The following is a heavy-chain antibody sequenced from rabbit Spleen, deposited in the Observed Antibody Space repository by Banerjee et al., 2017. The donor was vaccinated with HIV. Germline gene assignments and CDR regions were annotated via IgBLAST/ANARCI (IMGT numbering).Heavy chain of an antibody. J-gene: IGHJ4*01. CDR1: GFTLSRYYM. D-gene: IGHD2-1*01. V-gene: IGHV1S45*01. CDR2: INTATGKA. Sequence: QEQLEESAGGLVQPGGSLKLSCKASGFTLSRYYMNWVRQAPGKGLEWIACINTATGKAVYASWAKGRFTISKTSSNTVTLQMTSLTAADTATYFCARGSAAMTMVITGYYFNLWGPGTLVTVS. CDR3: ARGSAAMTMVITGYYFNL.